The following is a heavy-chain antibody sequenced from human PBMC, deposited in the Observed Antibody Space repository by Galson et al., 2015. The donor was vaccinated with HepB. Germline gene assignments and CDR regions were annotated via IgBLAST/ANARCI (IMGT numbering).Heavy chain of an antibody. D-gene: IGHD3-22*01. J-gene: IGHJ4*02. CDR3: ATVPLYYYDSGGRPYYFNY. Sequence: SVKVSCKASGGTFKTYAISWVRQAPGHGLEWMGGIFPIFGTANYAQGFQGRVTIIADASTSTVYMELSSLRSEDTAVYYCATVPLYYYDSGGRPYYFNYWGQGTLVTVSS. CDR2: IFPIFGTA. V-gene: IGHV1-69*13. CDR1: GGTFKTYA.